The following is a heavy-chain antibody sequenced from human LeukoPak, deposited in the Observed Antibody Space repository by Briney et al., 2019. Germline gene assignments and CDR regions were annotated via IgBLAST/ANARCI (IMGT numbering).Heavy chain of an antibody. J-gene: IGHJ6*02. Sequence: SETLSLTCTVSGGSISSYYWSWIRQPPGKGLEWIGYIYYSGSTNYNPSLKSRVTISVDTSKNQFSLKLSSVTAADTAVYYCARADYGDYYYYGMDVWGQGTTVTVSS. CDR3: ARADYGDYYYYGMDV. V-gene: IGHV4-59*08. D-gene: IGHD4-17*01. CDR2: IYYSGST. CDR1: GGSISSYY.